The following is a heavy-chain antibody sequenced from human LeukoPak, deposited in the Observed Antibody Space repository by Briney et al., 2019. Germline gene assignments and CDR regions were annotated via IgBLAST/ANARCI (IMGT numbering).Heavy chain of an antibody. CDR3: ARGRPLGANFWVY. Sequence: GGSLRLSCAASGFTFSTYSMNWVRQAPGKGLEWVSYISSLSGTIYYADSVKGRFTISRDNAKNSLYLQMDSLRAEDTAVYYCARGRPLGANFWVYWGQGTLVTVSS. V-gene: IGHV3-48*01. J-gene: IGHJ4*02. CDR1: GFTFSTYS. D-gene: IGHD3-16*01. CDR2: ISSLSGTI.